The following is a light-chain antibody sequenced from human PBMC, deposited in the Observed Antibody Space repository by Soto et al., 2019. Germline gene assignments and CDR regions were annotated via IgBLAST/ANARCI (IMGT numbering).Light chain of an antibody. J-gene: IGKJ2*01. Sequence: EIVLTQSPATPSLSPGERATLSCRASQSVSSYLAWYQQKPGQAPRLLIYDASNRATGIPARFSGSGSGTDFTLTISSLEPEDFAVYYCQQRSNWPPYTFGQGTKLKIK. V-gene: IGKV3-11*01. CDR2: DAS. CDR1: QSVSSY. CDR3: QQRSNWPPYT.